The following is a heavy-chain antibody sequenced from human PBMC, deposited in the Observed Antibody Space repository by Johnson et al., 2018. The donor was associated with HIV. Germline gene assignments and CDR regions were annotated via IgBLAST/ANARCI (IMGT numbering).Heavy chain of an antibody. CDR1: GFTFSSYA. Sequence: QMQLVESGGGVVQPEGSLRLSCAASGFTFSSYAMHWVRQAPGKGLEWVAVISYDGSNKYYADSVKGRFTISRDNSKNTLYLQMNSLRAEDTAVYYCASCESDSSGRGAFDIWGQGTMVTVSS. CDR2: ISYDGSNK. V-gene: IGHV3-30*04. CDR3: ASCESDSSGRGAFDI. D-gene: IGHD3-22*01. J-gene: IGHJ3*02.